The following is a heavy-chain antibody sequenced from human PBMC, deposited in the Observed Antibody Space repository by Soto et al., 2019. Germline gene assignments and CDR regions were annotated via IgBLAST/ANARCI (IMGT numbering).Heavy chain of an antibody. J-gene: IGHJ6*02. Sequence: GESLKISCKGSGYSFTSYWISWVRQMPGKGLEWMGRIDPSDSYTNYSPSFQGHVTISADKSISTAYLQWSSLKASDTVMYYCARPITGTTDYYYGMDVWGQGTTVTVSS. CDR2: IDPSDSYT. D-gene: IGHD1-7*01. V-gene: IGHV5-10-1*01. CDR1: GYSFTSYW. CDR3: ARPITGTTDYYYGMDV.